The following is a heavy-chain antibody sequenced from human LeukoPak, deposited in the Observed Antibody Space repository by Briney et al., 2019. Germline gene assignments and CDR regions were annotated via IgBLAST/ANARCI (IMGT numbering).Heavy chain of an antibody. CDR2: IHYSGST. J-gene: IGHJ6*02. CDR3: ARGVKVVIGWYIGPLGYYGMDV. Sequence: SETLSLTCTVSGGSISSYYWSWIRQPPGKGLEWIGYIHYSGSTNYNPSLKSRVTISVDTSKNQFSLKLSSVTAADTAVYYCARGVKVVIGWYIGPLGYYGMDVWGQGTTVTVSS. V-gene: IGHV4-59*01. D-gene: IGHD6-19*01. CDR1: GGSISSYY.